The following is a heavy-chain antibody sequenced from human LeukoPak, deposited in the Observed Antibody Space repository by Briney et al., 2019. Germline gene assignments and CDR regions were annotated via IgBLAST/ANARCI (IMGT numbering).Heavy chain of an antibody. V-gene: IGHV3-66*02. Sequence: PGGSLRLSCAASELTVSTNYMSWVRQAPGKGLEWVSVIYSGGNTYYADSVKGRFTISRDNSKNTLYLQMNSLRAEDTAVFYCARALFWSGFFDYWGQGTLVTVSS. D-gene: IGHD3-3*01. CDR3: ARALFWSGFFDY. CDR2: IYSGGNT. J-gene: IGHJ4*02. CDR1: ELTVSTNY.